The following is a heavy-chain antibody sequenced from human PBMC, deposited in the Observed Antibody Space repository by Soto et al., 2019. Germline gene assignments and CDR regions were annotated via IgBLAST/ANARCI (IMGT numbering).Heavy chain of an antibody. V-gene: IGHV4-4*07. D-gene: IGHD3-9*01. CDR1: GGSISSDY. J-gene: IGHJ6*02. CDR3: ARDGPYYDILTGYYRGRDYYGMDV. CDR2: IYTSGST. Sequence: QVQLQESGPGLVKPSETLSLTCTVSGGSISSDYWSWIRQPAGKGLEWIGRIYTSGSTNYNPSLKSRVTLSVDTSKTQFSLKLSSVTAADTAVYYCARDGPYYDILTGYYRGRDYYGMDVWGQGTTVTVSS.